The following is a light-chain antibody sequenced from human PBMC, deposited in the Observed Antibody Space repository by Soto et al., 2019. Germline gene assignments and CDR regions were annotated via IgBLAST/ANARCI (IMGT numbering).Light chain of an antibody. J-gene: IGLJ1*01. V-gene: IGLV1-40*01. Sequence: QSVLTQPPSVSGAPGQRVTISCTGSSSNIGAGYGVHWYQQLPGTAPKLLIYGNTNRPSGVPDRFSGSKSGTSASLAITGLQVEDEADYHCQSYDSSLSGYVFGTGTKVTVL. CDR1: SSNIGAGYG. CDR2: GNT. CDR3: QSYDSSLSGYV.